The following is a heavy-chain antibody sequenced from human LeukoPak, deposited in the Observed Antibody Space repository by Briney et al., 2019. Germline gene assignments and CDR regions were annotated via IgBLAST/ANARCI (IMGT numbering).Heavy chain of an antibody. CDR3: ARVVSWYFRADAFDI. Sequence: GGSLRLSCAASGFTFSSYAMSWVRQAPGKGLEWVSYISSSSSTIYYADSVKGRFTISRDNAKNSLYLQMNSLRAEDTAVYYCARVVSWYFRADAFDIWGQGTMVTVSS. CDR2: ISSSSSTI. V-gene: IGHV3-48*04. J-gene: IGHJ3*02. D-gene: IGHD6-13*01. CDR1: GFTFSSYA.